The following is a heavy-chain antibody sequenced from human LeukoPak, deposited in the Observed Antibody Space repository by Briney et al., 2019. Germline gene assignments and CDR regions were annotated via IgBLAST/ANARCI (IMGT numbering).Heavy chain of an antibody. D-gene: IGHD5-12*01. Sequence: GEALKISCKGSGYSFTNYWIGWGRQMPGKGLEWMGIIYPGDSDTTYSPSFQGQVTISADKSISTAYLQWSSLKASDTAMYYCARLRNGYENGGLDYWGQGTLVTVSS. CDR3: ARLRNGYENGGLDY. CDR2: IYPGDSDT. J-gene: IGHJ4*02. V-gene: IGHV5-51*01. CDR1: GYSFTNYW.